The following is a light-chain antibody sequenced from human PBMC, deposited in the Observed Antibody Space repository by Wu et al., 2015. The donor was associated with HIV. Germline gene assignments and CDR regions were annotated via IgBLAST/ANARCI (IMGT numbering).Light chain of an antibody. CDR3: QQYMTGLRWT. J-gene: IGKJ1*01. CDR2: GAS. V-gene: IGKV3-15*01. Sequence: EIVLTQSPGTLSLSPGERATLSCRASQSVSSSYLAWYQQKPGQAPRLLIYGASTRATGIPARFSGSGSGTEFTLTISSMQSEDFAVYYCQQYMTGLRWTFGLGTK. CDR1: QSVSSSY.